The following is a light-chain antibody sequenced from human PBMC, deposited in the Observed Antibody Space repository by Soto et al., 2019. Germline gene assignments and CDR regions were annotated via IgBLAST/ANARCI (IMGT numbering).Light chain of an antibody. Sequence: DIQMTQSPSTLSASVGDRVTITCRPSESISTWLAWYQQKPGKAPKLLIYDASTLQTGVPSSFSGSGSGTKFTLTISSLQPDDFATYFCQHYNHYPFTFGQGTKLESK. V-gene: IGKV1-5*01. CDR1: ESISTW. J-gene: IGKJ2*01. CDR3: QHYNHYPFT. CDR2: DAS.